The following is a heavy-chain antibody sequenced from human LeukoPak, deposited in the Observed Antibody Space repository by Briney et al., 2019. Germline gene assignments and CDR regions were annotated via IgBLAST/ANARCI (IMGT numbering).Heavy chain of an antibody. Sequence: GGSLRLSCAASGFTFSSYAMSWVRQAPGKGLEWVSAISGSGGSTHYADSVKGRFTISRDNSKNTLYRQMNSLRAEDTAVYYCARDRGVAAHLDYWGQGTLVTVSS. CDR1: GFTFSSYA. CDR3: ARDRGVAAHLDY. CDR2: ISGSGGST. J-gene: IGHJ4*02. V-gene: IGHV3-23*01. D-gene: IGHD5-12*01.